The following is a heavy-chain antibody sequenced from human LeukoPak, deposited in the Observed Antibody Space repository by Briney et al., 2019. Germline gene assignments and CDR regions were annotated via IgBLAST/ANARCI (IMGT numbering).Heavy chain of an antibody. CDR3: AKEDSSSSRYYFDY. Sequence: PGGSLRLSCAASGFAFSNHAMTWVRQAPGMGLEWVSSVSPGGGGTYYPRSVKGRFTISRDNSKNTLYLQIDGLGAEDTALYYCAKEDSSSSRYYFDYWGQGALVTVSS. D-gene: IGHD3-22*01. J-gene: IGHJ4*02. CDR2: VSPGGGGT. CDR1: GFAFSNHA. V-gene: IGHV3-23*01.